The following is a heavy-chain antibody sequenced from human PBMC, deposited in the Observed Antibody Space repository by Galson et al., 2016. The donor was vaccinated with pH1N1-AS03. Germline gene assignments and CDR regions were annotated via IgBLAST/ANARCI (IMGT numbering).Heavy chain of an antibody. V-gene: IGHV3-53*01. J-gene: IGHJ5*02. CDR2: IYSGGST. D-gene: IGHD2-15*01. CDR3: GRDPPATPWA. Sequence: PRLSCAASGLTVGNNYMNWVRQAPGKGLEWISLIYSGGSTYYADSVKGRFIISRDSSRNTLCLQMNSLRAEDTAVYYCGRDPPATPWAWGQGTLVTVSS. CDR1: GLTVGNNY.